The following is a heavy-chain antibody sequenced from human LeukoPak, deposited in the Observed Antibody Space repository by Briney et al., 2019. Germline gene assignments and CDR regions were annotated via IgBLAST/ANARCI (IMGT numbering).Heavy chain of an antibody. CDR1: GFTFSSYA. Sequence: GGSLRLSCAASGFTFSSYAMHWVRQAPGKGLEWVAVISYDGSNKYYADSVKGRFTISRDSSKSTLYLQMNSLRAEDTAVYYCAGVAAGCSGGSCSGFDYWGQGTLVTVSS. CDR3: AGVAAGCSGGSCSGFDY. V-gene: IGHV3-30*04. CDR2: ISYDGSNK. D-gene: IGHD2-15*01. J-gene: IGHJ4*02.